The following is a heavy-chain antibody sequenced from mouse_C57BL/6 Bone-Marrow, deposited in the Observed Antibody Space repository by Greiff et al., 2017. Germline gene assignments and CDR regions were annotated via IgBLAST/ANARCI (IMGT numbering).Heavy chain of an antibody. Sequence: EVQRVESGGGLVQPGGSLKLSCAASGFTFSDSWMDWVRQSPEKGLEWVAEIRNKANNPATYYAESVKGRFTISRDDSKISVYLQMNSLRAEDTVIYYCTVYYDYYGYYMDYWGQGTTLTVSS. V-gene: IGHV6-6*01. D-gene: IGHD2-4*01. J-gene: IGHJ2*01. CDR2: IRNKANNPAT. CDR3: TVYYDYYGYYMDY. CDR1: GFTFSDSW.